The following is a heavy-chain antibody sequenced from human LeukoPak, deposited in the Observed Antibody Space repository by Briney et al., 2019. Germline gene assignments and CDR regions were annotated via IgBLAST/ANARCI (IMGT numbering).Heavy chain of an antibody. V-gene: IGHV3-7*01. CDR1: GFTFSRHW. CDR2: IKHDGSEK. J-gene: IGHJ4*02. Sequence: PGGSLRLSCAASGFTFSRHWMTWVRQAPGKGLEWVANIKHDGSEKNYVDSVKGRFTISRDNSKNTLYLQMNSLRAEDTAVYYCARDDYWGQGTLVTVSS. CDR3: ARDDY.